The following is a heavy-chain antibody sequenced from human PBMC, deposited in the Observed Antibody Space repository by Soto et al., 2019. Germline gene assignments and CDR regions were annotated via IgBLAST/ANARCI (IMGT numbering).Heavy chain of an antibody. J-gene: IGHJ4*02. D-gene: IGHD6-13*01. CDR1: GFTFSDYY. CDR3: ARVMGSSRSFDY. V-gene: IGHV3-11*01. CDR2: FSSSGSTI. Sequence: GGSLRLSCAASGFTFSDYYMSWIRQAPGKGLEWVSYFSSSGSTIYYANSVKGRFTISRDNAKNSLYLQMNSLRAEDTAVYYCARVMGSSRSFDYWGQGTLVTVSS.